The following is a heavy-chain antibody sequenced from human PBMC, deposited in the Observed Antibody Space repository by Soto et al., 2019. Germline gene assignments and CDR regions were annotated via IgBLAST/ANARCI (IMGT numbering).Heavy chain of an antibody. V-gene: IGHV1-46*01. J-gene: IGHJ4*02. Sequence: QVQLVQSGAEVKKPGASVKVSCKAFGFTFTSYHVHWVRQAPGQGLEWMGEVNPIGSGANYARQFQGRVTLTRDTSTSTVYMEMSGLRSEDTAVYYCTVILLGSRGQRTLDTDS. CDR3: TVILLGS. CDR1: GFTFTSYH. D-gene: IGHD4-4*01. CDR2: VNPIGSGA.